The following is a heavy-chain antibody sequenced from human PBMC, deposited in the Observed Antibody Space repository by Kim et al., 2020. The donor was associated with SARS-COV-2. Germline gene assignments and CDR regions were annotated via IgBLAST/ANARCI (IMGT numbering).Heavy chain of an antibody. CDR1: GFTFSSYS. Sequence: GGSPRLSCAASGFTFSSYSMNWVRQAPGKGLEWVSSISSSSSYIYYADSVKGRFTISRDNAKNSLYLQMNSLRAEDTAVYYCARTHGEWERRGGFDYWGQGTLVTVSS. D-gene: IGHD1-26*01. CDR3: ARTHGEWERRGGFDY. CDR2: ISSSSSYI. J-gene: IGHJ4*02. V-gene: IGHV3-21*01.